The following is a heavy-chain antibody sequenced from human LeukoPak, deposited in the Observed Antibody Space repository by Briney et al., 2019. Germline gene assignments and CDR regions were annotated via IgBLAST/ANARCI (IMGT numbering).Heavy chain of an antibody. Sequence: GASVKVSCKASGYTFTSYGISWVRQAPGQGLEWMGWISAYNGNTNYAQKLQGRVTMTTDTSTSTAYMELRSLRSDDTAVYYCARAPSRYSNVERSVGRWFYYYMDVWGQGTTVTASS. D-gene: IGHD4-11*01. V-gene: IGHV1-18*01. CDR2: ISAYNGNT. J-gene: IGHJ6*03. CDR3: ARAPSRYSNVERSVGRWFYYYMDV. CDR1: GYTFTSYG.